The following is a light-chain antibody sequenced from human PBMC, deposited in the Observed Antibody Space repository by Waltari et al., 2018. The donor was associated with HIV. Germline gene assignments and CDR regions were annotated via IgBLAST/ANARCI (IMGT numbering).Light chain of an antibody. V-gene: IGLV2-11*01. J-gene: IGLJ3*02. CDR1: TSNIGNTKY. CDR3: CSFAGPYSWV. Sequence: QSALTQPRSVSGSPGQSVTISCTASTSNIGNTKYVSWYQHNPGKVPKLIIYDGTKRPSGVPDRISGSKSGNTASLTISGLQAEDEADYYCCSFAGPYSWVFGEGTKLTVL. CDR2: DGT.